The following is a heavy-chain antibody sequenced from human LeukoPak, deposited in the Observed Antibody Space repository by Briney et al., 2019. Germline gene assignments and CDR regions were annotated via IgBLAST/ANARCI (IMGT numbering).Heavy chain of an antibody. D-gene: IGHD5-18*01. CDR1: GFTFSNAW. CDR3: TTGGRGYSYGFDY. Sequence: GGSLRLSCAASGFTFSNAWMSWVRQAPGKGLEWVGRIKSKTDGGTTDYAAPVKGRFTISRDDSKNTLYLQMNSLKTENTAVYYCTTGGRGYSYGFDYWGQGTLVTVSS. J-gene: IGHJ4*02. CDR2: IKSKTDGGTT. V-gene: IGHV3-15*01.